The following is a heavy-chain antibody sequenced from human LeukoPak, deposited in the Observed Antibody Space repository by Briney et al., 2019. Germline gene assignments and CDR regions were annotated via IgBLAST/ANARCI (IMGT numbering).Heavy chain of an antibody. J-gene: IGHJ4*02. D-gene: IGHD6-19*01. V-gene: IGHV4-39*01. Sequence: SETLSLTCTVSGGSISSSIYYWGWIRQPPGKGLQWIGTIYYRGSTYYNPSLKSRVTISVDTSKNQFSLKLSSVTAADTAVYYCARGERYSSGWYGEYYFDYWGQGTLVTVSS. CDR2: IYYRGST. CDR1: GGSISSSIYY. CDR3: ARGERYSSGWYGEYYFDY.